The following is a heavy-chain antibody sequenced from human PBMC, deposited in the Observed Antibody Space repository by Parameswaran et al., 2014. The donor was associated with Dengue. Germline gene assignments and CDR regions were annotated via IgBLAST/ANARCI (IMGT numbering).Heavy chain of an antibody. D-gene: IGHD3-3*01. CDR2: IYSGGST. CDR3: ARARNYDFWSDYYMDV. Sequence: RWIRQPPGKGLEWVSVIYSGGSTYYADSVKGRFTISRDNSKNTLYLQMNSLRAEDTAVYYCARARNYDFWSDYYMDVWGKGTTVTVSS. V-gene: IGHV3-53*01. J-gene: IGHJ6*03.